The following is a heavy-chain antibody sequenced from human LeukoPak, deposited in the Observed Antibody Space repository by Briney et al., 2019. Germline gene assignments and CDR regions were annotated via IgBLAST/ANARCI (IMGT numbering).Heavy chain of an antibody. D-gene: IGHD2-2*01. Sequence: PSETLSLTCAVYGGSFSGYYWSWIRQPPGKGLEWIGEINHSGSTNYNPSLKSRVTISVDTSKNQFSLKLSSVTAADTAVYYCARPVLGYCSSTSCPVSGFGPWGQGTLVTVSS. V-gene: IGHV4-34*01. CDR3: ARPVLGYCSSTSCPVSGFGP. CDR1: GGSFSGYY. J-gene: IGHJ5*02. CDR2: INHSGST.